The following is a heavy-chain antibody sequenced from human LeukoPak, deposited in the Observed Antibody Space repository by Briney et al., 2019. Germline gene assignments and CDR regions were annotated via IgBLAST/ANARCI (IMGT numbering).Heavy chain of an antibody. CDR3: ARSSEVDAFDI. Sequence: NPSETLSLTCTVSGGSISSYYWSWIRQPPGKGLEWIGCIYYSGSTYYNPSLKSRVTISVDTSKNQFSLKLSSVTAADTAVYYCARSSEVDAFDIWGQGTMVTVSS. CDR1: GGSISSYY. J-gene: IGHJ3*02. V-gene: IGHV4-59*04. CDR2: IYYSGST. D-gene: IGHD3-22*01.